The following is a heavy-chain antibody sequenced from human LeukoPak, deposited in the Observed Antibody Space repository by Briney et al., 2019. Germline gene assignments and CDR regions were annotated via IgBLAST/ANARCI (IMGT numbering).Heavy chain of an antibody. V-gene: IGHV1-69*04. CDR1: GGTFSSYA. CDR2: IIPILGIA. Sequence: EASVKVSCKASGGTFSSYAISWVRQAPGQGLEWMGRIIPILGIANYAQKFQGRVTITADKSTSTAYMELSSLRSEDTAVYYCARDHVDTAMDTGYWGQGTLVTVSS. J-gene: IGHJ4*02. CDR3: ARDHVDTAMDTGY. D-gene: IGHD5-18*01.